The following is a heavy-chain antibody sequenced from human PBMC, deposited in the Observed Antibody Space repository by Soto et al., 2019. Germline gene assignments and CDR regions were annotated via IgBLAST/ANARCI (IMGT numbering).Heavy chain of an antibody. CDR2: ISGSGGST. Sequence: GGSLRLSCAASGFTFSSYWMYWVRQAPGKGLEWVSAISGSGGSTYYADSVKGRFTISRDNSKNTLYLQMNSLRAEDTAVYYCAKVVGVATIGSFGYWGQGTLVTVST. J-gene: IGHJ4*02. CDR1: GFTFSSYW. CDR3: AKVVGVATIGSFGY. D-gene: IGHD5-12*01. V-gene: IGHV3-23*01.